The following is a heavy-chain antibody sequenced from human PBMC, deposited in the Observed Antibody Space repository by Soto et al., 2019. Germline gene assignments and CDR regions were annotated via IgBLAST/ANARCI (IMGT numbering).Heavy chain of an antibody. CDR2: IDKVGTDS. J-gene: IGHJ6*03. V-gene: IGHV3-74*03. Sequence: EVQLVESGGGLVQPGGSLRLSCAASEFTFSGRSVHWVRQAPGKWLVWVSGIDKVGTDSTYADSVKGRFTSSRDNAKNTEYLQMNGLRVEDTAVYYFARGWFAPDVWGKGTTVTVSS. CDR3: ARGWFAPDV. CDR1: EFTFSGRS. D-gene: IGHD3-10*01.